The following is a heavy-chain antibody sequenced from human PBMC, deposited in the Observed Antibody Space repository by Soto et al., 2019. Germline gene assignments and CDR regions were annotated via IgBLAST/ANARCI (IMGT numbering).Heavy chain of an antibody. V-gene: IGHV1-2*04. CDR3: ARVGYCSGGSCPADY. J-gene: IGHJ4*02. CDR1: GYTFTGYY. CDR2: INPNSGGT. D-gene: IGHD2-15*01. Sequence: QVQLVQSGAEVKKPGASVKVSCKASGYTFTGYYMHWVRQAPGQGLEWMGWINPNSGGTNYAQKFQGWVTMTRDTSISTAYMELSRLRSDDTAVYYCARVGYCSGGSCPADYWGQGTLVTVSS.